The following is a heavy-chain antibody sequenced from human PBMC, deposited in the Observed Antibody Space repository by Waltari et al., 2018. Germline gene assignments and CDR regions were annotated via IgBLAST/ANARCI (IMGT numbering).Heavy chain of an antibody. CDR2: MNPNSGNT. CDR3: ATRYSSG. V-gene: IGHV1-8*01. D-gene: IGHD6-19*01. CDR1: GGSFSGYY. J-gene: IGHJ4*02. Sequence: QVQLQQWGAGLLKPSETLSLTCAVYGGSFSGYYWSWIRQPPGKGLESMGWMNPNSGNTGYAQKFQGRVTMTRNTSISTAYMELSSLRSEDTAVYYCATRYSSGWGQGTLVTVSS.